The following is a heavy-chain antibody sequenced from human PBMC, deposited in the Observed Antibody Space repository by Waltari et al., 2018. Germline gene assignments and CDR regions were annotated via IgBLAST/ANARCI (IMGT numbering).Heavy chain of an antibody. V-gene: IGHV1-3*03. CDR3: ARVPLSYCSSTSCYDGWWFDP. CDR1: GYTFTSYA. CDR2: INAGNGNT. J-gene: IGHJ5*02. Sequence: QVQLVQSGAEVKKPGASVKVSCKASGYTFTSYAMHWVRQAPGQRLEWMGWINAGNGNTKYSQEFQGRVTITRDTSASTAYMELSSLRSEDMAVYYCARVPLSYCSSTSCYDGWWFDPWGQGTLVTVSS. D-gene: IGHD2-2*01.